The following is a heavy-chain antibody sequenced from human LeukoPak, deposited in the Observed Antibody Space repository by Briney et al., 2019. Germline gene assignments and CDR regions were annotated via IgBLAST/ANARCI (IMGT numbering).Heavy chain of an antibody. CDR3: ARTYDQEYYFDY. D-gene: IGHD5-12*01. CDR2: ISYDGSNK. V-gene: IGHV3-30*01. CDR1: GFTFSSYA. Sequence: PGRSLSLSCAASGFTFSSYAMHWVRQAPGKGLEWVAVISYDGSNKYYADSVKGRFTISRDNSKNTLYLQMNSLRAEDTAVYYCARTYDQEYYFDYWGQGTLVTVSS. J-gene: IGHJ4*02.